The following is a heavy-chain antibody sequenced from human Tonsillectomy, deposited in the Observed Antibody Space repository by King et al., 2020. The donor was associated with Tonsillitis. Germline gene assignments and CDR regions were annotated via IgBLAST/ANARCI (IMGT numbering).Heavy chain of an antibody. CDR2: VNWSGSST. CDR3: ARAGQWLPTTHDLDY. CDR1: GFRFDDYG. Sequence: VQLVESGGCVVRPGGSLRLSCAASGFRFDDYGMSWVRQAPGKGLEWVSGVNWSGSSTGDADSVKGRFTISRDNAKSSLYLQMNSLRAEDTALYYCARAGQWLPTTHDLDYWGQGTLVTVSS. V-gene: IGHV3-20*04. J-gene: IGHJ4*02. D-gene: IGHD6-19*01.